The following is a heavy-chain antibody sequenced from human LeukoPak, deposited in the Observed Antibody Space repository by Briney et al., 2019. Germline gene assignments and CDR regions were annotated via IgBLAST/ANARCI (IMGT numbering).Heavy chain of an antibody. D-gene: IGHD1-26*01. J-gene: IGHJ4*02. V-gene: IGHV3-74*01. Sequence: GGSLRLSCAASGFIFRSNWMHWVRQAPGKGLVWVSRINEDGSTTNYADSVKGRSTIFRDNAKNTLYLQMNSLRAEDTAVYYCVRDLGGRSGHWGQGTLVTVSS. CDR1: GFIFRSNW. CDR2: INEDGSTT. CDR3: VRDLGGRSGH.